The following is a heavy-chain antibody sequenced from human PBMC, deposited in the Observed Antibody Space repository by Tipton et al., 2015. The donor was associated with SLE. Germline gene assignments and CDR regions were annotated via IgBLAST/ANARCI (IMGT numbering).Heavy chain of an antibody. CDR1: GYSFDSHYY. V-gene: IGHV4-38-2*02. Sequence: TLSLTCTVSGYSFDSHYYWGWIRQSPRKGLEWIGSLYHTGSTYYNPSLKSRVTISGDTSKNQFSLELRSVTAADTAVYYCARDQYWDFFSTYSPYYFDYWGQGRLVTVSS. D-gene: IGHD3-3*02. J-gene: IGHJ4*02. CDR3: ARDQYWDFFSTYSPYYFDY. CDR2: LYHTGST.